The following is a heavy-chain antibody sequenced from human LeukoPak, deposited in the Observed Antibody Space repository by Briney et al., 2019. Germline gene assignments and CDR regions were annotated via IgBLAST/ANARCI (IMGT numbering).Heavy chain of an antibody. CDR2: IDPNSGGT. CDR1: GYTFTGYY. CDR3: ARGYRINWNYYFDY. J-gene: IGHJ4*02. D-gene: IGHD1-7*01. Sequence: ASVKVSCKASGYTFTGYYMHWVRQAPGHGLEWMGWIDPNSGGTNYAQKFQGRVTMTRDTSITTAYMELRSLRSDDTAVYYCARGYRINWNYYFDYWGQGTLVTVSS. V-gene: IGHV1-2*02.